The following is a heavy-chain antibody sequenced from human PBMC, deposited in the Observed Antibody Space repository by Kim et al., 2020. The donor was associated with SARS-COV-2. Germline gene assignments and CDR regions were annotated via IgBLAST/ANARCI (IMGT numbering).Heavy chain of an antibody. CDR1: GFTFSSYA. Sequence: GGSLRLSCAASGFTFSSYAMHWVRQAPGKGLEWVAVISYDGSNKYYADSVKGRFTISRDNSKNTLYLQMNSLRAEDTAVYYCARDGVNYDYVWGLRYGMDVWGQGTTVTVSS. D-gene: IGHD3-16*01. CDR2: ISYDGSNK. J-gene: IGHJ6*02. V-gene: IGHV3-30-3*01. CDR3: ARDGVNYDYVWGLRYGMDV.